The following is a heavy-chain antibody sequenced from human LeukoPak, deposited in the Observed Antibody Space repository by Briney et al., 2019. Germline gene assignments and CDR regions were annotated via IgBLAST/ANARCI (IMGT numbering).Heavy chain of an antibody. CDR1: GFTFSSYA. CDR2: ISYDGSNK. J-gene: IGHJ4*02. Sequence: PGRSLRLSCAASGFTFSSYAMHWVRQAPGKGLEWVAVISYDGSNKYYADSVKGRFTISRDNSKNTLYLQMNSLRAEDTAVYYCARYPYYYGSGSLTVPPFDYWGQGTLVTVSS. D-gene: IGHD3-10*01. CDR3: ARYPYYYGSGSLTVPPFDY. V-gene: IGHV3-30-3*01.